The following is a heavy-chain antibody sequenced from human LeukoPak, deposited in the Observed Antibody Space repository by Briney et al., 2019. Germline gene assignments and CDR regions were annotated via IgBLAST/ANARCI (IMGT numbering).Heavy chain of an antibody. V-gene: IGHV3-30*14. CDR2: ISYDGSNK. CDR1: GFTFSSYA. CDR3: ARAVAALDY. Sequence: GGSLRLSCAASGFTFSSYAMHWVRQAPGKGLEWVAVISYDGSNKYYADSVKSRFTISRDNSKNTLYLQMGSLRTEDMGVYYCARAVAALDYWGQGTLVTVSS. D-gene: IGHD6-19*01. J-gene: IGHJ4*02.